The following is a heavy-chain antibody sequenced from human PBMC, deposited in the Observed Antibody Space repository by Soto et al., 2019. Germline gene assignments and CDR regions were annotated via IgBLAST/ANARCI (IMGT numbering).Heavy chain of an antibody. V-gene: IGHV1-46*01. CDR1: GYLFTAYS. J-gene: IGHJ1*01. CDR2: VNPSGGST. Sequence: ASVKVSCKASGYLFTAYSMHWVRLAPGQGLEWMGVVNPSGGSTKYAQNFQGRVTMTRDTSTTTIYMELSSLRSDDTAIYYCAREENCSGGTCYSEYFHRWGQGTLVTVPQ. D-gene: IGHD2-15*01. CDR3: AREENCSGGTCYSEYFHR.